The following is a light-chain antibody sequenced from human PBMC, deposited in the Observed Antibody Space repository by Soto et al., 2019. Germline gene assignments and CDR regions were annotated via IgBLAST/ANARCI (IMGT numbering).Light chain of an antibody. CDR1: QGISSY. CDR3: QQYYSYPHT. Sequence: IQLTQSPSSLSASVGDRVTVTCRASQGISSYLAWYQQKPGKAPKLLIYAASTLQSGVPSRFSGSGSGTDFTLTISCLQSEDFATYYCQQYYSYPHTFGQGTRLEIK. V-gene: IGKV1-9*01. CDR2: AAS. J-gene: IGKJ5*01.